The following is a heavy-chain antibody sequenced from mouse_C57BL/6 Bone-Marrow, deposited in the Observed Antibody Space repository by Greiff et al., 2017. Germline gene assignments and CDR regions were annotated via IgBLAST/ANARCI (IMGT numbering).Heavy chain of an antibody. J-gene: IGHJ3*01. V-gene: IGHV7-1*01. D-gene: IGHD2-4*01. CDR2: SRNKANDYTT. CDR1: GFTFSDFY. CDR3: ARDLRYDYGAY. Sequence: EVQRVESGGGLVQSGRSLRLSCATSGFTFSDFYMEWVRQAPGKGLEWIAASRNKANDYTTEYSASVKGRFIVSRDTSQSILYLQMNALRAEDTAIYYCARDLRYDYGAYWGQGTLVTVSA.